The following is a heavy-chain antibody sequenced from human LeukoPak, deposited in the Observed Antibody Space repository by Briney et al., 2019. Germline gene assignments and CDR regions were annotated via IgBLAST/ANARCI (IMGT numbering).Heavy chain of an antibody. CDR1: GYTFTSYG. Sequence: ASVKVSCKASGYTFTSYGISWVRQAPGQGLEWMGWISAYNGNTNYAQKLQGRVTMTTDTSTSTAYMELRSLRSDDTAVYYCAGVVAVAGTADYWGQGTLVTVSS. CDR3: AGVVAVAGTADY. J-gene: IGHJ4*02. CDR2: ISAYNGNT. D-gene: IGHD6-19*01. V-gene: IGHV1-18*01.